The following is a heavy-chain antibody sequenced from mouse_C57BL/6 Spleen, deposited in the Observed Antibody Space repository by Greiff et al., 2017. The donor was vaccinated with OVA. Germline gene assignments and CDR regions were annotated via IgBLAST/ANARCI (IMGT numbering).Heavy chain of an antibody. CDR1: GYTFTSYG. Sequence: VKLQQSGAELARPGASVKLSCKASGYTFTSYGISWVKQRTGQGLEWIGEIYPRSGNTYYNEKFKGKATLTADKSSSTAYMELRSLTSEDSAVYFCARRTDGTGAWFAYWGQGTLVTVSA. D-gene: IGHD2-3*01. CDR2: IYPRSGNT. J-gene: IGHJ3*01. CDR3: ARRTDGTGAWFAY. V-gene: IGHV1-81*01.